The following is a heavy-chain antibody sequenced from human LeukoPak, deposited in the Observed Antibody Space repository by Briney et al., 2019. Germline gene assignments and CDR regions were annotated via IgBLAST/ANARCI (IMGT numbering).Heavy chain of an antibody. D-gene: IGHD3-10*02. Sequence: ASVKVSCKASGYTFTSYYMHRVRQAPGQGLEWMGIINPSGGSTSYAQKFQGRVTMTRDTSTSTVYMELSSLRSEDTAVYYCARGLAVPLDYYGMDVWGQGTTVTVSS. CDR1: GYTFTSYY. V-gene: IGHV1-46*01. J-gene: IGHJ6*02. CDR3: ARGLAVPLDYYGMDV. CDR2: INPSGGST.